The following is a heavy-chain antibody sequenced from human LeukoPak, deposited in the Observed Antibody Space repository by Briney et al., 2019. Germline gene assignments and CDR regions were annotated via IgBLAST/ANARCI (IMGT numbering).Heavy chain of an antibody. D-gene: IGHD2-15*01. V-gene: IGHV4-39*07. CDR3: ARGGASAVVVAATFDY. CDR1: GGSISSGGYY. J-gene: IGHJ4*02. Sequence: PSETLSLTCTVSGGSISSGGYYWSWIRQPPGKGLEWIGSIYYSGSTYYNPSLKSRVTISVDTSKNQFSLKLSSVTAADTAVYYCARGGASAVVVAATFDYWGQGTLVTVSS. CDR2: IYYSGST.